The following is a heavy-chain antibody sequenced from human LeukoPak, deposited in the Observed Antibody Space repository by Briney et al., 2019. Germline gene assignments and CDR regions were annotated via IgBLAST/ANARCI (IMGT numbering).Heavy chain of an antibody. D-gene: IGHD6-19*01. CDR3: ARSYWLVGNAFDI. J-gene: IGHJ3*02. CDR2: IYYSGST. V-gene: IGHV4-31*03. CDR1: GGSISSSSYY. Sequence: SETLSLTCTVSGGSISSSSYYWGWIRQPPGKGLEWIGYIYYSGSTYYNPSLKSRVTISVDTSKNQFSLKLSSVTAADTAVYYCARSYWLVGNAFDIWGQGTMVTVSS.